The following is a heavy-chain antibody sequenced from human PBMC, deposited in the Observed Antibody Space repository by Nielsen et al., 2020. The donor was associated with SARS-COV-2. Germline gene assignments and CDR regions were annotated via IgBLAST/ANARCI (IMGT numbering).Heavy chain of an antibody. CDR2: IKQDGSEK. CDR1: GFTFSSYW. Sequence: GESLKISCAASGFTFSSYWVSWVRQAPGKGLEWVANIKQDGSEKYYVDSVKGRFTISRDNAKNSLYLQMNSLRAEDTAVYYCARGIYGDYNWFDPWGQGTLVTVSS. V-gene: IGHV3-7*01. D-gene: IGHD4-17*01. J-gene: IGHJ5*02. CDR3: ARGIYGDYNWFDP.